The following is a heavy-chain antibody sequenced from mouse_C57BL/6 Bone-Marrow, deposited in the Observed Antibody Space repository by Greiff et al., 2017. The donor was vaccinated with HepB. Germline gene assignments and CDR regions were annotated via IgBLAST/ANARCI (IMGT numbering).Heavy chain of an antibody. D-gene: IGHD1-1*01. CDR1: GFNIKDDY. V-gene: IGHV14-4*01. Sequence: EVQLQESGAELVRPGASVKLSCTASGFNIKDDYMHWVKQRPEQGLEWIGWIDPENGDTEYASKFQGKATITADTSSNTAYLQLSSLTSEDTAVYYCTSSSYVRYFDVWGTGTTVTVSS. CDR2: IDPENGDT. J-gene: IGHJ1*03. CDR3: TSSSYVRYFDV.